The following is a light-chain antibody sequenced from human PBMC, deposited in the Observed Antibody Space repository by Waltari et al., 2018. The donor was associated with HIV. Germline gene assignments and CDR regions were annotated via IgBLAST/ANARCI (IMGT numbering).Light chain of an antibody. Sequence: QSVLTQPPSASGTPGQRVTISCSGSRSNIGSNHVYWYQQIPGTAPKPLIYRNNPRPSVVPDRFSGSKSGTSASLAISGLRSEDEADYYCATWDDSLSVWVFGGGTKLTVL. V-gene: IGLV1-47*01. CDR1: RSNIGSNH. CDR3: ATWDDSLSVWV. J-gene: IGLJ3*02. CDR2: RNN.